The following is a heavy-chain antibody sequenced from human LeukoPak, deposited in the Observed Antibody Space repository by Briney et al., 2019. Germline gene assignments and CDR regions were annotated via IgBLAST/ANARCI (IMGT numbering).Heavy chain of an antibody. CDR2: IHSGGST. CDR1: GFTVNSNY. CDR3: ARTMEVGATLDP. V-gene: IGHV3-53*01. D-gene: IGHD1-26*01. J-gene: IGHJ5*02. Sequence: PGGSLRLSCAASGFTVNSNYMSWVRQAPGKGLEWVSDIHSGGSTYYADSVKGRFTISRDNSKNTLYLQMNSLRAEDTAVYYCARTMEVGATLDPWSQGTLVTVSS.